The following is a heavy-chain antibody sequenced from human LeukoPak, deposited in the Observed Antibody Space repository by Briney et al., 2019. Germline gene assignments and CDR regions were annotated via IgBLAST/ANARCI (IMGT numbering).Heavy chain of an antibody. V-gene: IGHV3-11*04. Sequence: KAGGSLRLSCAASGFTFSDYYMSWIRQAPGKWLEWVSYISSSGSTIYYADSVKGRFTISRDNAKNSLYLQMNSLRAEDTAVYYCASHYNWNALDAFDIWGQGTMVTVSS. J-gene: IGHJ3*02. CDR2: ISSSGSTI. CDR3: ASHYNWNALDAFDI. CDR1: GFTFSDYY. D-gene: IGHD1-20*01.